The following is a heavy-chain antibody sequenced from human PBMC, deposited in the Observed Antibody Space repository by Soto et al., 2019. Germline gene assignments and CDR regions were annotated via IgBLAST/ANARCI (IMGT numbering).Heavy chain of an antibody. Sequence: QVQLVQSGIEVKKPGASVKVSCKASGYTFNTYGISWMRQAPGQGLEWMGWISAYNGNTNYEQKFQGRVIMTTDTSTSTAYMELRSLRSDDTAVYYCARDHMITFAGIIGLIDYWGQGTLVTVSS. CDR1: GYTFNTYG. CDR2: ISAYNGNT. V-gene: IGHV1-18*01. J-gene: IGHJ4*02. CDR3: ARDHMITFAGIIGLIDY. D-gene: IGHD3-16*01.